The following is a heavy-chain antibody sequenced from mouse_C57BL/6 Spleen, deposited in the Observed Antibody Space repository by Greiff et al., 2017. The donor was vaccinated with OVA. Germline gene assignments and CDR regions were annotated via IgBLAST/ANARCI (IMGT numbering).Heavy chain of an antibody. CDR2: IDPEDGET. Sequence: VQLQQSGAELVKPGASVKLSCTASGFNIKDYYMHWVKQRTEQGLEWIGRIDPEDGETKYAPKFPGKATITADTSSNTAYLQLSSLTSEDTAVYYWAIDGYDYWGQGTTLTVSS. D-gene: IGHD2-3*01. CDR1: GFNIKDYY. V-gene: IGHV14-2*01. J-gene: IGHJ2*01. CDR3: AIDGYDY.